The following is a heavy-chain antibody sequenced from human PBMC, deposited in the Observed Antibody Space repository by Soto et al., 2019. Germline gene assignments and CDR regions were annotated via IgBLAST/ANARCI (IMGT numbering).Heavy chain of an antibody. Sequence: PSETLSLTCTVSGASLSSISYYWGWIRQPPGKGLEWVGSIFFTGNIYYNPSLKSRVTISVDTSRNQFSLKLSSVTAADTAVYYCARGDSSSWYYYYYGMDVWGQGTTVTVSS. V-gene: IGHV4-39*02. CDR2: IFFTGNI. J-gene: IGHJ6*02. CDR1: GASLSSISYY. D-gene: IGHD6-13*01. CDR3: ARGDSSSWYYYYYGMDV.